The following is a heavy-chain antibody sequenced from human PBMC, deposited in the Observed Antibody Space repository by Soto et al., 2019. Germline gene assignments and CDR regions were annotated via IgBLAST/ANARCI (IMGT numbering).Heavy chain of an antibody. CDR2: IIPIFGTA. CDR1: VGTFSSYA. J-gene: IGHJ4*02. V-gene: IGHV1-69*13. CDR3: VSGPGIAVAATGSYFDY. Sequence: AASVKVSWKASVGTFSSYAISWVRQAPGQGLEWMGGIIPIFGTANYAQKFQGRVTITADESTSTAYMELSSLRSEDTAVYYCVSGPGIAVAATGSYFDYWGQGTLVTVSS. D-gene: IGHD6-19*01.